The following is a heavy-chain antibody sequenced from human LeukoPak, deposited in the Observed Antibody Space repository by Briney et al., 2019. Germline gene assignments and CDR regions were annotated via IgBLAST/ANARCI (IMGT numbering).Heavy chain of an antibody. CDR1: GFTVSSNY. Sequence: GGSLRLSCAASGFTVSSNYMSWVRQAPGKGLEWVSVIYSGGSTYYADSVKGRFTISRDNSKNTLYLQMNSLRAEDTAVYYCASSTYYDFWCGPPNWFDPWGQGTLVTVSS. J-gene: IGHJ5*02. D-gene: IGHD3-3*01. V-gene: IGHV3-66*02. CDR2: IYSGGST. CDR3: ASSTYYDFWCGPPNWFDP.